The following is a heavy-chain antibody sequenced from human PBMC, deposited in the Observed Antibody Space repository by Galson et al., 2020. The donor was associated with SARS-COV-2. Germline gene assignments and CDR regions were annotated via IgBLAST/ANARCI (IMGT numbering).Heavy chain of an antibody. CDR3: AKGGYSYERDAFDI. D-gene: IGHD5-18*01. Sequence: GGSLRLSCAASGFTFDDYAMHWVRQAPGKGLEWVSLISWDGGSTYYADSVKGRFTISRDNSKNSLYLQMNSLRAEDTALYYCAKGGYSYERDAFDIWGQGTMVTVSS. CDR1: GFTFDDYA. J-gene: IGHJ3*02. V-gene: IGHV3-43D*03. CDR2: ISWDGGST.